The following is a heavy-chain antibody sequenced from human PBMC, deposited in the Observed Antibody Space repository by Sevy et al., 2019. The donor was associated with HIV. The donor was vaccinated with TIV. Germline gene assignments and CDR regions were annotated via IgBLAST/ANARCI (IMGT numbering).Heavy chain of an antibody. CDR1: GFTFSSFA. D-gene: IGHD5-18*01. CDR2: ISGTGDHT. CDR3: AKKMGGGSGMAFLFDY. J-gene: IGHJ4*02. Sequence: GGSLRLSCAASGFTFSSFAMGWVRQAPGKGLDWISVISGTGDHTCYADSVKGRFTISRDNSKNTLFLQMNSLRAEDTAIFYCAKKMGGGSGMAFLFDYWGQGTLVTVSS. V-gene: IGHV3-23*01.